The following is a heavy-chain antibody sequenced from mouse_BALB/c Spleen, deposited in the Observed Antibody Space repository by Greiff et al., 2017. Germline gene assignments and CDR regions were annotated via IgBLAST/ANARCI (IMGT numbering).Heavy chain of an antibody. CDR3: ARGVGRGFDY. D-gene: IGHD4-1*01. Sequence: EVKVVESGGGLVQPGGSLRLSCATSGFTFTDYYMSWVRQPPGKALEWLGFIRNKANGYTTEYSASVKGRFTISRDNSQSILYLQMNTLRAEDSATYYCARGVGRGFDYWGQGTTLTVSS. CDR2: IRNKANGYTT. CDR1: GFTFTDYY. J-gene: IGHJ2*01. V-gene: IGHV7-3*02.